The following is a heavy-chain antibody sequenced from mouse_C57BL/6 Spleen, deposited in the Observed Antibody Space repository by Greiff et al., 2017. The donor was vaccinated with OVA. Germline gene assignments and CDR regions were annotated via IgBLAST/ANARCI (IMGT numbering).Heavy chain of an antibody. CDR1: GYTFTSYW. J-gene: IGHJ3*01. CDR3: AIYGHYEGFAY. D-gene: IGHD2-1*01. Sequence: QVQLQQPGAELVRPGSSVKLSCKASGYTFTSYWMHWVKQRPIQGLEWIGNIDPSDSETHYNQKFKDKATLTVDKSSSTAYMQLSSLTSEDSAVYYCAIYGHYEGFAYWGQGTLVTVSA. V-gene: IGHV1-52*01. CDR2: IDPSDSET.